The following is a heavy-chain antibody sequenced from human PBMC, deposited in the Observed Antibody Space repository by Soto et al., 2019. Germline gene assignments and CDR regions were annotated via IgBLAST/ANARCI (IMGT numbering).Heavy chain of an antibody. CDR2: IYYSGGT. J-gene: IGHJ5*02. D-gene: IGHD3-22*01. CDR3: ARHYYDSTGYSLGNWFDP. Sequence: SETLSLTCTVSGGSISSSSYYWGWIRQPPGKGLEWIGSIYYSGGTYYNPSLKSRVTISVDTSKNQFSLKLSSVTAADTAVYYCARHYYDSTGYSLGNWFDPWGQGTLVTVSS. CDR1: GGSISSSSYY. V-gene: IGHV4-39*01.